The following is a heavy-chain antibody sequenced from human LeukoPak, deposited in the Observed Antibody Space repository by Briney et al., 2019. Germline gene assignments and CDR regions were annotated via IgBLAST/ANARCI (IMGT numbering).Heavy chain of an antibody. J-gene: IGHJ1*01. CDR1: GGSLSDYY. Sequence: SETLSLTCAVYGGSLSDYYWSWFRQPPGKGLEWIGEINHSGSTDYNPSLKSRVTISVDTSKNQFSLKLSSVTAAGTAVYHCAYSSGYQQQWGQGTLVTVSS. D-gene: IGHD3-22*01. V-gene: IGHV4-34*01. CDR2: INHSGST. CDR3: AYSSGYQQQ.